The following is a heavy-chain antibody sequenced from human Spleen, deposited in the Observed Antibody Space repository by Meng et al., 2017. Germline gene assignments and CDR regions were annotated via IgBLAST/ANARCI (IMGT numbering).Heavy chain of an antibody. V-gene: IGHV1-18*01. Sequence: QAQLLQSGAEVKKPGASVWISCKASGYTSASYGISWFRQAPGQGLEWMGWFVSNADTYPAQKFQGRVTMTRDTHTSTDFMELRSLRFDDTAVYYCARGTPGRSYSDYWGQGTLVIVSS. D-gene: IGHD3-10*01. J-gene: IGHJ4*02. CDR3: ARGTPGRSYSDY. CDR1: GYTSASYG. CDR2: FVSNADT.